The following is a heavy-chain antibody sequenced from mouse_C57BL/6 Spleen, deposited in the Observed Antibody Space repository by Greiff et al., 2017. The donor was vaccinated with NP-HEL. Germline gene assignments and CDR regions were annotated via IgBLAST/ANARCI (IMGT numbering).Heavy chain of an antibody. CDR1: GYTFTSYW. D-gene: IGHD2-5*01. J-gene: IGHJ3*01. Sequence: QVQLKQPGAELVKPGASVKMSCKASGYTFTSYWITWVKQRPGQGLEWIGDIYPGSGSTNYNEKFKSKATLTVDTSSSTAYMQLSSLTSEDSAVYYCARSDSNLAWFAYWGQGTLVTVSA. CDR3: ARSDSNLAWFAY. CDR2: IYPGSGST. V-gene: IGHV1-55*01.